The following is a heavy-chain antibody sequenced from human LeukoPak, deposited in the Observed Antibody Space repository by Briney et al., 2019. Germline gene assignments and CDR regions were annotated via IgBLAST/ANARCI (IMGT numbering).Heavy chain of an antibody. CDR1: GFTFDDYA. D-gene: IGHD3-22*01. J-gene: IGHJ4*02. V-gene: IGHV3-9*01. Sequence: GGSLGLSCAASGFTFDDYAMHWVRQAPGKDLEWVSGISWNSGSIDYADSVKGRFTISRDNAKDSLYLQMNSLRAEDTALYYCAKDRDTSGYYHYFDDWGQGTLVTVSS. CDR2: ISWNSGSI. CDR3: AKDRDTSGYYHYFDD.